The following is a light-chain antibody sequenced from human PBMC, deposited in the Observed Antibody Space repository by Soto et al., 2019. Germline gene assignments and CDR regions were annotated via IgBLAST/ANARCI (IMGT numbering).Light chain of an antibody. CDR2: KAS. CDR1: QSIGSW. J-gene: IGKJ1*01. V-gene: IGKV1-5*03. CDR3: LQDYNYPWT. Sequence: DIQMTQSPSILSASVGDRVTITCRASQSIGSWLAWYQQKPGKAPNLLIHKASHLESGVPSRFSGSGSGTEFTLTISSLQPEDIATYYCLQDYNYPWTFGQGTKVDIK.